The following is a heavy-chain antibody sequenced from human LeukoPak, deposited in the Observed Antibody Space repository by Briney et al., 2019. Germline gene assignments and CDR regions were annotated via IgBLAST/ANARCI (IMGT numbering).Heavy chain of an antibody. V-gene: IGHV4-34*01. CDR2: INHSGST. Sequence: SETLSLTCAVYGGSFSGYYWSWIRQPPGKGLEWIGEINHSGSTNYNPSLKSRVTILVDTSKNQFSLKLSSVTAADTAVYYCASPPGVGHYWGQGTLVTVSS. CDR3: ASPPGVGHY. J-gene: IGHJ4*02. CDR1: GGSFSGYY. D-gene: IGHD3-10*01.